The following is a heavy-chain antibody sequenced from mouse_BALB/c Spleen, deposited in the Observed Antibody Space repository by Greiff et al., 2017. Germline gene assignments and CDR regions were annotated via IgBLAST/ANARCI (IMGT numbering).Heavy chain of an antibody. CDR3: ARSDTWFAY. CDR2: IYPYNGGT. J-gene: IGHJ3*01. D-gene: IGHD3-3*01. V-gene: IGHV1S29*02. CDR1: GYTFTDYN. Sequence: VQLKQSGPELVKPGASVKISCKASGYTFTDYNMHWVKQSHGKSLEWIGYIYPYNGGTGYNQKFKSKATLTVDNSSSTAYMELRSLTSEDSAVYYCARSDTWFAYWGQGTLVTVSA.